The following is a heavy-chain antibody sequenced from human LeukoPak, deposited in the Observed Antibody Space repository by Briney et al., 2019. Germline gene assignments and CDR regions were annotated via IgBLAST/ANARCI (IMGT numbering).Heavy chain of an antibody. CDR1: GFTFSSYA. J-gene: IGHJ4*02. CDR3: AKDALWFGELFFDY. Sequence: GRSLRLSCAASGFTFSSYAMSWVRQAPGKGLEWVSAISGSGGSTYYADSVKGRFTISGDNSKNTLYLQMNSLRAEDTAVYYCAKDALWFGELFFDYWGQGTLVTVSS. D-gene: IGHD3-10*01. V-gene: IGHV3-23*01. CDR2: ISGSGGST.